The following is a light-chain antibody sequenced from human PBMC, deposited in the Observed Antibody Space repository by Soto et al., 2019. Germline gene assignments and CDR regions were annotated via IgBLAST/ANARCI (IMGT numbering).Light chain of an antibody. CDR3: QQFSSPPFFP. CDR2: WAS. V-gene: IGKV4-1*01. J-gene: IGKJ2*01. CDR1: QSVLDSSNNKDC. Sequence: DIVMTQSPDSLAVSLGERATITCKSSQSVLDSSNNKDCLSWYQQKPGQPPKLLLYWASTREFGVPDRFSGSGSGTDFTLTISSLQTEDVAVYYCQQFSSPPFFPFGQGTKLEIK.